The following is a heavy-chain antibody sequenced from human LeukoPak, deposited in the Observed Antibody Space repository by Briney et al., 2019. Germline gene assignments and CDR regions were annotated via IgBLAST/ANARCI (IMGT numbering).Heavy chain of an antibody. CDR3: ARDLHLDY. CDR2: ISSSSYI. J-gene: IGHJ4*02. V-gene: IGHV3-21*01. Sequence: WGSLSLTCAASGFSFSSYTLNWVRQAPGKGLEWVSSISSSSYIYYADAVRGRFTISRDNAKNSLYLQMNSLRAEDTAVYYCARDLHLDYWGQR. CDR1: GFSFSSYT.